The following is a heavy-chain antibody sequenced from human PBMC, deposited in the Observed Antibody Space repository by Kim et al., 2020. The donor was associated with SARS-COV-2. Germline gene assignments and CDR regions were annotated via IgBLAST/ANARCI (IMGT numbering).Heavy chain of an antibody. Sequence: ASVKVSCKASGYTFTSYGISWVRQAPGQGLEWMGWISAYNGNTNYAQKLQGRVTMTTDTSTSTAYMELRSLRSDDTAVYYCARVYTLSDNYGMDVWGQGTTVTVSS. CDR2: ISAYNGNT. J-gene: IGHJ6*02. V-gene: IGHV1-18*01. CDR1: GYTFTSYG. CDR3: ARVYTLSDNYGMDV.